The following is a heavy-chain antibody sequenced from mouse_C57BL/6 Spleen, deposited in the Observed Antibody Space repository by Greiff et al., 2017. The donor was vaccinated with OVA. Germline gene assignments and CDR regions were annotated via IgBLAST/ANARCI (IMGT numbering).Heavy chain of an antibody. CDR3: ARGRNYGSSPLFDY. V-gene: IGHV1-50*01. D-gene: IGHD1-1*01. CDR2: IDPSDSYT. J-gene: IGHJ2*01. CDR1: GYTFTSYW. Sequence: QVQLQQPGAELVKPGASVKLSCKASGYTFTSYWMQWVKQRPGQGLEWIGEIDPSDSYTNYNQKFKGKATLTVDTSSSTAYMQLSSLTSENSAVYYCARGRNYGSSPLFDYWGQGTTLTVSS.